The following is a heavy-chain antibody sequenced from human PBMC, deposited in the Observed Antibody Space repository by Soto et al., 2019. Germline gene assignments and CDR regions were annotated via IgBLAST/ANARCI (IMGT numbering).Heavy chain of an antibody. J-gene: IGHJ4*02. D-gene: IGHD2-15*01. Sequence: SETLSLTCTVSGGSISNYYWSWIRQPPGRGLEWIGHIFYSGSTNYNPALKSRVTISVDTSKSQFSLKLSSVTAADTAVYYCARAPRGYGGNKPFDYWGQGTLVTVSS. V-gene: IGHV4-59*12. CDR2: IFYSGST. CDR3: ARAPRGYGGNKPFDY. CDR1: GGSISNYY.